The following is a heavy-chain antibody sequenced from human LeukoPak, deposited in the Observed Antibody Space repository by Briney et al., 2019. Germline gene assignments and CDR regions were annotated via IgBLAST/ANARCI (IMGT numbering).Heavy chain of an antibody. CDR1: GFTFSSYA. J-gene: IGHJ4*02. Sequence: GGSLRLSCAASGFTFSSYAMSWVRQAPGKGLEWVSTFSGTSSTSYADAVKGRVTTSRDSSKNTLYLQLNSLRAEDTAVYYCAKLKQWQPQRYFFEYWGQGALVTVAS. V-gene: IGHV3-23*01. CDR3: AKLKQWQPQRYFFEY. D-gene: IGHD6-19*01. CDR2: FSGTSST.